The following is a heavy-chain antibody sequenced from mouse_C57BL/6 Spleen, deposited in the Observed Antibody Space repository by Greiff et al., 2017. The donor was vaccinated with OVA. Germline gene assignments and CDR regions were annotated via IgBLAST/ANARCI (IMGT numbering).Heavy chain of an antibody. D-gene: IGHD4-1*01. CDR2: IRSKSNNYAT. CDR1: GFSFNTYA. V-gene: IGHV10-1*01. J-gene: IGHJ1*03. CDR3: VRDAELGREYFDV. Sequence: EVQRVESGGGLVQPKGSLKLSCAASGFSFNTYAMNWVRQAPGKGLEWVARIRSKSNNYATYYADSVKDRFTISRDDSESMLYLQMNNLKTEDTAMYYCVRDAELGREYFDVWGTGTTVTVSS.